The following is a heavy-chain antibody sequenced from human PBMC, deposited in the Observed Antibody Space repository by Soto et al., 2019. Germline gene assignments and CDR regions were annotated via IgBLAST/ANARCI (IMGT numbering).Heavy chain of an antibody. Sequence: EVQLVESGGGLVQPGRSLRLSCAASGFTFDDYAMHWVRQAPGKGLEWVSGISWNSGSIGYADSVKGRFTISRDNANNSLYVQMNRLRAEDTALYYCAKDNGVGRDYYDSSGYYDYWCQGTLVTVSS. D-gene: IGHD3-22*01. CDR3: AKDNGVGRDYYDSSGYYDY. CDR1: GFTFDDYA. V-gene: IGHV3-9*01. J-gene: IGHJ4*02. CDR2: ISWNSGSI.